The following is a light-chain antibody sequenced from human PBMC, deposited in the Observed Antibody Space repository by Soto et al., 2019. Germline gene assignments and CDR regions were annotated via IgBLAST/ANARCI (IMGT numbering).Light chain of an antibody. CDR2: STN. J-gene: IGLJ3*02. V-gene: IGLV8-61*01. CDR3: VLYMGSGLGV. Sequence: QTVVTQEPSFSVSPGGTVTLTCGLSSGSVSTNYYPSWYQQTPGQAPRTLIYSTNTRSSGVPDRFSGSILGNKAALTITGAQADDEADYYCVLYMGSGLGVFGGGTKLTVL. CDR1: SGSVSTNYY.